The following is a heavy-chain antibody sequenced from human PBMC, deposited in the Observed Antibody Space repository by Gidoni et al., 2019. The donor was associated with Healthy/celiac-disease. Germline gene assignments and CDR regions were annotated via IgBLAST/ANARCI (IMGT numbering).Heavy chain of an antibody. CDR2: INHSGST. J-gene: IGHJ5*02. CDR1: GGSFSGYY. D-gene: IGHD4-4*01. Sequence: QVQLQQWGAGLLKPSETLSLTCDVYGGSFSGYYWSWIRQPPGKGLEWIGEINHSGSTNYNPALKSRVTISVDTSKNQISLKLSSVTAADTAVYYCARVKGRLQRGFAWFDPWGQGTLVTVSS. V-gene: IGHV4-34*01. CDR3: ARVKGRLQRGFAWFDP.